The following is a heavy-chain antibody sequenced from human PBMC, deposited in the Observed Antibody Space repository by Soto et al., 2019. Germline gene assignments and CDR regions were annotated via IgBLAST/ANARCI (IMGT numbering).Heavy chain of an antibody. Sequence: ASVKASCKVCGYRLTDLSMHCVRQAPGKGLEWMGGFDPEDGETIYAQKFQGRVTMTEDTSTDTAYMELSSLRSEDTAVYYCATGGKQWLVSLDYWGQGTLVTVSS. V-gene: IGHV1-24*01. CDR2: FDPEDGET. CDR1: GYRLTDLS. J-gene: IGHJ4*02. CDR3: ATGGKQWLVSLDY. D-gene: IGHD6-19*01.